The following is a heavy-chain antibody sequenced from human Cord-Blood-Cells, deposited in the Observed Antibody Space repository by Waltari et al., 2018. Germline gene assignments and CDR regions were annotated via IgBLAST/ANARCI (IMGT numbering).Heavy chain of an antibody. D-gene: IGHD3-3*01. J-gene: IGHJ3*02. CDR1: GGSFSGYS. CDR2: NTQSGSA. Sequence: QVQLQQWGAGLLKASETLSLTCAVCGGSFSGYSCSWIRQPPAKGLEWMGENTQSGSANYNPSLQSRVTRSVYTPATQYSLQRSSVAAADTAVYYCARYYDFWSGDTCDIGGQGTMVTVSS. CDR3: ARYYDFWSGDTCDI. V-gene: IGHV4-34*01.